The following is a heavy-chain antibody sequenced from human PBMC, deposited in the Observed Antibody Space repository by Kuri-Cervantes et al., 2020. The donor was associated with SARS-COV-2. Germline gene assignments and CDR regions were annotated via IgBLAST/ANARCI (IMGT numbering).Heavy chain of an antibody. CDR2: INPNSGGT. CDR3: ARFRITMRGFDP. V-gene: IGHV1-2*02. J-gene: IGHJ5*02. D-gene: IGHD3-22*01. CDR1: GYTFTGYY. Sequence: ASVKVSCKASGYTFTGYYMHWVRQAPGQGLEWMGWINPNSGGTNCAQKFQGRVTMTRDTSISTAYMELSRLRSDDTAVYYCARFRITMRGFDPWGQGTLVTVSS.